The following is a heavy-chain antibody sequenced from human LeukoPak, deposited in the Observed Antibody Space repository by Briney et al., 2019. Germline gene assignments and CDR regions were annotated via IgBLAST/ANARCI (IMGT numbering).Heavy chain of an antibody. V-gene: IGHV4-39*01. CDR3: ARRDQSDY. J-gene: IGHJ4*02. CDR1: GGSISSSSYY. CDR2: IYYSGST. Sequence: SETLSLTCTVSGGSISSSSYYWGWIRQPPGKGLEWIGSIYYSGSTYHNPSLKSRVTISVDTSKNQFSLKLSSVTAADTAVYYCARRDQSDYWGQGTLVTVSS.